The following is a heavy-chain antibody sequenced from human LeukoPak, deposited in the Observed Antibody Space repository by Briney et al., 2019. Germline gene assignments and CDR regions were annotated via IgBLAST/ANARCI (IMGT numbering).Heavy chain of an antibody. CDR1: GGFINSGTYY. CDR2: IYKSGSN. J-gene: IGHJ4*02. Sequence: SETLSLTCTVSGGFINSGTYYWAWIRQPPGKGLEWIGNIYKSGSNFCSPSFKSRVTISIDTSKNQFSLKLTSVTAADTAVYYCARDPYYDTTGLWNFWGQGTLVTVSS. D-gene: IGHD3-22*01. V-gene: IGHV4-39*07. CDR3: ARDPYYDTTGLWNF.